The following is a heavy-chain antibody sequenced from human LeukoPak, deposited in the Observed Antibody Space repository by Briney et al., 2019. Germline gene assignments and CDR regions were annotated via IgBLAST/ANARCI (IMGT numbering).Heavy chain of an antibody. CDR1: GFTFSSYA. J-gene: IGHJ4*02. D-gene: IGHD3-16*01. Sequence: GGSLRLSCAASGFTFSSYAMSWVRQAPGKGLEWVSAISGSGGSTYYADSVKGRFTISRDNSKNTLYLQMNSLRAEDTAVYYCANGNYDYVWGSYADYWGQGTLVTVSS. CDR3: ANGNYDYVWGSYADY. CDR2: ISGSGGST. V-gene: IGHV3-23*01.